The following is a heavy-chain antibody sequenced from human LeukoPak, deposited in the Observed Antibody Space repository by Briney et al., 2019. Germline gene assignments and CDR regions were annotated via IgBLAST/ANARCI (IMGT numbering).Heavy chain of an antibody. J-gene: IGHJ4*02. CDR3: AREGRWDSSGPFDY. V-gene: IGHV1-69*13. Sequence: SVKVSCKASGGTFSSYAISWVRQAPGQGLEWMGGIIPIFGTANYARKFQGRVTITADESTSTAYMELSSLRSEDTAVYYCAREGRWDSSGPFDYWGQGTLVTVSS. CDR1: GGTFSSYA. D-gene: IGHD6-19*01. CDR2: IIPIFGTA.